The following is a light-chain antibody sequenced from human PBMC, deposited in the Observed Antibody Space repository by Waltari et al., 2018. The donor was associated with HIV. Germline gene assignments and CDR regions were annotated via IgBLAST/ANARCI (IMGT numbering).Light chain of an antibody. Sequence: SYALIQPPSMSAAPGPPATLTCKRRGIETASVPWYQHKSGQAPKVVIFNDSRRPSGTPDRFFGTNSGNTATLTINRVEAGDEADYYCQVWGSKSDIIFGGGTKLTV. CDR1: GIETAS. J-gene: IGLJ2*01. V-gene: IGLV3-21*02. CDR3: QVWGSKSDII. CDR2: NDS.